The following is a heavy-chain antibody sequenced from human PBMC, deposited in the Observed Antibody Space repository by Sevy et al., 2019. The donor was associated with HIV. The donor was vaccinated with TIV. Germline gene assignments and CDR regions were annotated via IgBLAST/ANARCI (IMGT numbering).Heavy chain of an antibody. CDR1: GFTFNFHG. CDR3: TTERWGFLDSTTRYLLPYFDS. D-gene: IGHD3-22*01. V-gene: IGHV3-30*02. CDR2: IWHDGSNK. Sequence: GGSLRLSCAASGFTFNFHGMHWVRQAPGKGLEWVAFIWHDGSNKYMADSVKGRFTISRDNSKNTLFLQMNSLKTEDTAVYYCTTERWGFLDSTTRYLLPYFDSWGPGTLVTVSS. J-gene: IGHJ4*02.